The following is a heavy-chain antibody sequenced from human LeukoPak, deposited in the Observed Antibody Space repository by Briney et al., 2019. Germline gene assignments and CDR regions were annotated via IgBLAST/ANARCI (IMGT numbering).Heavy chain of an antibody. J-gene: IGHJ4*02. Sequence: GGSLRLSCAASRFTFSNYWMAWVRQAPGKGLEWVANIKDDGSEAYYVASVKGRFTISRDNSKDSLYLQMNSLRAEDTAVYYCAREPRGYSYGLWGRGTLVTVSS. CDR1: RFTFSNYW. D-gene: IGHD5-18*01. CDR3: AREPRGYSYGL. V-gene: IGHV3-7*01. CDR2: IKDDGSEA.